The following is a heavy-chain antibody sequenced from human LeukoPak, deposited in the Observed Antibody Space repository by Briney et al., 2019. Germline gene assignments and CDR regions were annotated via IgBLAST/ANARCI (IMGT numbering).Heavy chain of an antibody. CDR2: IYYSGST. V-gene: IGHV4-59*01. CDR1: GGSIGSYY. J-gene: IGHJ4*02. CDR3: ATLAVAGRSSDY. D-gene: IGHD6-19*01. Sequence: PSETLSLTCTVSGGSIGSYYWSWIRQPPGKGLEWIGYIYYSGSTNYNPSLKSRVTISVDTSKNQFSLKLSSVTAADTAVYYCATLAVAGRSSDYWGQGTLVTVSS.